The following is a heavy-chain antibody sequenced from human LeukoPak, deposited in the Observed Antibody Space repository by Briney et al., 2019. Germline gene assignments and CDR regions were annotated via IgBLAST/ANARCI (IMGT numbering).Heavy chain of an antibody. D-gene: IGHD6-25*01. CDR3: ARAAATDLDY. V-gene: IGHV3-66*01. Sequence: GGSLRLSCAASGFTVSSNYMSRVRQAPGKGLEWVSVIYSGGSTYYADSVKGRFTISRDNSKNTLYLQMNSLRAEDTAVYYCARAAATDLDYWGQGTLVTVSS. CDR1: GFTVSSNY. CDR2: IYSGGST. J-gene: IGHJ4*02.